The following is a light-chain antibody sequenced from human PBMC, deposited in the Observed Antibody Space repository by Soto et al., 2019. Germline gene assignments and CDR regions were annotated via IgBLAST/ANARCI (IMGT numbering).Light chain of an antibody. CDR2: DAS. V-gene: IGKV1-33*01. CDR1: QDISNY. J-gene: IGKJ1*01. Sequence: IQMTQSPSSLSASVGDRVTITCQASQDISNYLNWYQQKPGKAPKLLIYDASNLETGVPSRFSGSGSGTDFTFTISSLQPEDIATYYCQQYDNPWTFGQGTKVDIK. CDR3: QQYDNPWT.